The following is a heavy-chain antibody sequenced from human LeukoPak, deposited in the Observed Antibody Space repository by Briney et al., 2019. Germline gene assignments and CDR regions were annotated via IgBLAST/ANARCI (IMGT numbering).Heavy chain of an antibody. Sequence: GGSLRLSCAASGFTFNTYGMHWVRQAPGKGLEWVAVISYDGSNKYYADSVKGRFTISRDNSKSSLYLQMNSLRAEDTAVYYCAKDQAASGSYHPVFDYWGQGTLVTVSS. CDR2: ISYDGSNK. CDR3: AKDQAASGSYHPVFDY. J-gene: IGHJ4*02. D-gene: IGHD1-26*01. CDR1: GFTFNTYG. V-gene: IGHV3-30*18.